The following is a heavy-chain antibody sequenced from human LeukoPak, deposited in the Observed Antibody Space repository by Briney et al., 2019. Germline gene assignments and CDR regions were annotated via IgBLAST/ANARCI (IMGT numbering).Heavy chain of an antibody. Sequence: GASVKVSCKASGYTFSNYAINWVRQAPGQGLEWMGWISTYNGNTNYAQKLQDRVTMTTDTSTSTAYMELRSLRSDDTAMYYCARGPTSYYGSGSYLGYYYYYMDVWGKGTTVTISS. J-gene: IGHJ6*03. V-gene: IGHV1-18*01. D-gene: IGHD3-10*01. CDR1: GYTFSNYA. CDR2: ISTYNGNT. CDR3: ARGPTSYYGSGSYLGYYYYYMDV.